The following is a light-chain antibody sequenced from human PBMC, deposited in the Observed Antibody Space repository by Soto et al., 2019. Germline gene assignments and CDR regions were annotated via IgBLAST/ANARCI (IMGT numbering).Light chain of an antibody. CDR2: EVH. CDR3: CAYAGADSAPYV. Sequence: QSALTQPASVSGSPGESITILCTGSRSDIGSYNLVSWYQQYPGKAPKLVIFEVHKRPSDISDRFSGSKSAYTASLTISGLQPYDEADYYCCAYAGADSAPYVLGTGTKLTVL. CDR1: RSDIGSYNL. J-gene: IGLJ1*01. V-gene: IGLV2-23*02.